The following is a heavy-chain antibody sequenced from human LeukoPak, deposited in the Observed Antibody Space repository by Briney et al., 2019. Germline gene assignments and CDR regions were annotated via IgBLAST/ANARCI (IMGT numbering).Heavy chain of an antibody. V-gene: IGHV3-23*01. CDR3: AKGRQSRQHLGDY. D-gene: IGHD7-27*01. Sequence: PGGSLRLSCAASGFTFSSYAMSWVRQAPGKGLEWVSALSGSGAGTYHADSVKGRFTIPRDNSKNTLYLRMNSLRAEDTAIYYCAKGRQSRQHLGDYWGQGTLVTVSS. CDR1: GFTFSSYA. J-gene: IGHJ4*02. CDR2: LSGSGAGT.